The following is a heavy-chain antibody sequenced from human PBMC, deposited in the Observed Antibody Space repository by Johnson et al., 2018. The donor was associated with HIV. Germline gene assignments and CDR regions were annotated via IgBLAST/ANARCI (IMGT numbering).Heavy chain of an antibody. V-gene: IGHV3-11*04. Sequence: VQLVESGGGLVKPGGSLRLSCVGSGFTFSDHYMSWVRQAPGKGLAWVSFISSSGSTIYYSDSVKGRFTISRDNAKNSRYMQMNSLRAEDTAVFYWARGNSVADRIGAFDIWGQGKMVTVSS. CDR3: ARGNSVADRIGAFDI. CDR2: ISSSGSTI. CDR1: GFTFSDHY. D-gene: IGHD6-6*01. J-gene: IGHJ3*02.